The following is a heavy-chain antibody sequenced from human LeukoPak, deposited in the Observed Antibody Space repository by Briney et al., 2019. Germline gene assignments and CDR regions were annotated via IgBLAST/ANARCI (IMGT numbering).Heavy chain of an antibody. CDR2: IKRDASEK. CDR1: GFTFRTYW. V-gene: IGHV3-7*01. J-gene: IGHJ3*02. CDR3: VREASGGTKGVSGTFGI. Sequence: PGGSLRLSCAASGFTFRTYWMSWVRQAPGKGLEWVASIKRDASEKYYVDSVKGRFTISRDNAKNSLYLQMNSLRAEDTAVYNCVREASGGTKGVSGTFGIWGQGTMVTVSS. D-gene: IGHD6-13*01.